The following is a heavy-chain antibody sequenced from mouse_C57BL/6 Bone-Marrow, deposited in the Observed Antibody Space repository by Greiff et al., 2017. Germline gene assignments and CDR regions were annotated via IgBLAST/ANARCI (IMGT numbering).Heavy chain of an antibody. Sequence: EVQLQESGGGLVKPGGSLKLSCAASGFTFSDYGMHWVRQAPEKGLEWVAYISSGSSTIYYADTVKGRFTISRDNAKNTLFLQMTSLRSEDTAMYYCARNHYYGSSGGYFDVWGTGTTVTVSS. CDR3: ARNHYYGSSGGYFDV. D-gene: IGHD1-1*01. CDR1: GFTFSDYG. J-gene: IGHJ1*03. CDR2: ISSGSSTI. V-gene: IGHV5-17*01.